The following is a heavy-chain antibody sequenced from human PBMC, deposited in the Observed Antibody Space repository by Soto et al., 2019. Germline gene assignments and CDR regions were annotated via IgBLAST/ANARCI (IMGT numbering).Heavy chain of an antibody. V-gene: IGHV3-74*01. CDR1: GFTFSSYW. CDR2: INSDGSST. CDR3: ARAQGSYDSSGYDYYYGMDV. D-gene: IGHD3-22*01. J-gene: IGHJ6*02. Sequence: GRSLRLSCAASGFTFSSYWMYWVRQAPGKGLVWVSRINSDGSSTSYADSVKGRFTISRDNAKNTLYLQMNSLRAEDTAVYYCARAQGSYDSSGYDYYYGMDVWGQGTTVTVSS.